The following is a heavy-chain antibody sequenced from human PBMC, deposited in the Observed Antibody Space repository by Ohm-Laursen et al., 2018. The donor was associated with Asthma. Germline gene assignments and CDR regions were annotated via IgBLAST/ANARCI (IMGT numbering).Heavy chain of an antibody. J-gene: IGHJ4*02. CDR3: ARAYPDLIDN. Sequence: SLRLSCSASGFTFSNFAMTWVRQAPGKGLVWVSRIKSDGSITTYADSVRGRFTISRDNAKNTLYLQMNSLSVEDTAVYYCARAYPDLIDNWGQGTLATVSS. CDR2: IKSDGSIT. D-gene: IGHD1-14*01. V-gene: IGHV3-74*01. CDR1: GFTFSNFA.